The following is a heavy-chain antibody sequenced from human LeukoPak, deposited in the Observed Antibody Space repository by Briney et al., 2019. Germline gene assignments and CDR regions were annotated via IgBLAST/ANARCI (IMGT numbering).Heavy chain of an antibody. CDR3: ARGGSAWFGGIDY. J-gene: IGHJ4*02. D-gene: IGHD3-10*01. Sequence: GGSLRLSCAASGFTVSSNYMSWIRQAPGKGLEWVSVIYSGGGTYYADSVKGRFTISRDNSKNTLYLQMTSLRADDTAVYYCARGGSAWFGGIDYWGQGTLVTVS. CDR2: IYSGGGT. CDR1: GFTVSSNY. V-gene: IGHV3-53*05.